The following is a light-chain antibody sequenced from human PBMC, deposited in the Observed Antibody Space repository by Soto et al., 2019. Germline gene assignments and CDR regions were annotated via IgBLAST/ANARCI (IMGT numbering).Light chain of an antibody. CDR1: QSITTNY. V-gene: IGKV3-20*01. CDR2: AAS. J-gene: IGKJ1*01. CDR3: QQSGWSSTT. Sequence: ESVLTQSPGTLSLSPGERATLSCRASQSITTNYLAWYQQKPGQAPRLLIYAASSRATGIPDRFSGSGSATDFTLTISSLEPEDSAVYYCQQSGWSSTTFGQGTKVDIK.